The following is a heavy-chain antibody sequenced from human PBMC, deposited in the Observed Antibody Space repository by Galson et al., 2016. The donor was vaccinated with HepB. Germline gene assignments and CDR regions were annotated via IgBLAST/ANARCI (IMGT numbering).Heavy chain of an antibody. D-gene: IGHD4-23*01. J-gene: IGHJ4*02. CDR2: IKQDGSEK. CDR3: VRNSAAVGH. V-gene: IGHV3-7*02. CDR1: GFTFSTYY. Sequence: SLRLSCATSGFTFSTYYVTWVRQPPGKGLEWVAGIKQDGSEKYYVDSVKGRFTIPRDNAKNSLFLQLNSLRPEDTAVYFCVRNSAAVGHWGQGTLVTVSS.